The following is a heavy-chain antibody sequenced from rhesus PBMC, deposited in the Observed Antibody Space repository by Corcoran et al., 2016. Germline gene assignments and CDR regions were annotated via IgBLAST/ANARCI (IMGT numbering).Heavy chain of an antibody. V-gene: IGHV3-54*02. J-gene: IGHJ6*01. D-gene: IGHD6S26*01. CDR1: GFTFSSYG. CDR3: ATLPGWSNWYGLDS. Sequence: EVQLVESGGGLVHPGGSLRLSCVASGFTFSSYGMHWVRQAPGKGLEWVAVISYDGSKKYYADSWKDRFTISRENSKKMLYLQMNNLKLEDTAVYYCATLPGWSNWYGLDSWGQGVVVTVSS. CDR2: ISYDGSKK.